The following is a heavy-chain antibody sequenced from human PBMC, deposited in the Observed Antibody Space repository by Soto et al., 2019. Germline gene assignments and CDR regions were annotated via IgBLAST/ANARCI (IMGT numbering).Heavy chain of an antibody. J-gene: IGHJ6*02. D-gene: IGHD6-6*01. CDR1: GYTFTSYG. CDR2: ISAYNGNT. Sequence: EASVKVSCKASGYTFTSYGISWVRQAPGQGLEWMGWISAYNGNTNYAQKLQGRVTMTTDTSTSTAYMELRSLRSDDTAVYYCARDASYSSYFYYYYYGMDVWGQGTTVTVSS. CDR3: ARDASYSSYFYYYYYGMDV. V-gene: IGHV1-18*01.